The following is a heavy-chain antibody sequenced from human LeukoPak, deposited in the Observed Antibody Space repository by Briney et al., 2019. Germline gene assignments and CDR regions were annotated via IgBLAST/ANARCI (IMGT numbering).Heavy chain of an antibody. D-gene: IGHD2-15*01. CDR1: GGSFSGYY. V-gene: IGHV4-34*01. CDR2: INHSGST. Sequence: SETLSLTCAVYGGSFSGYYWSWIRQPPGKGLEWIGEINHSGSTNYNPSLKSRVTISVDTSKNQSSLKLSSVTAADTAVYYCASLGYCSGGSCYSGVVHYWGQGTLVTVSS. J-gene: IGHJ4*02. CDR3: ASLGYCSGGSCYSGVVHY.